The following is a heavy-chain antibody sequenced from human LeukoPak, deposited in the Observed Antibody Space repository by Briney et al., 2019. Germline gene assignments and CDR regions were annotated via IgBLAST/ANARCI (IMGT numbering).Heavy chain of an antibody. CDR2: IYTSGST. V-gene: IGHV4-61*02. Sequence: SETLSLTCTVSGGSISSGSYSWSWIRQPAGKGLEWIGRIYTSGSTNYNPSLKSRVTISVDTSKNQFSMKLSSVTAADTAVYYCASSTGAGSYYPLFDYWGQGTLVTVSS. J-gene: IGHJ4*02. CDR1: GGSISSGSYS. D-gene: IGHD3-10*01. CDR3: ASSTGAGSYYPLFDY.